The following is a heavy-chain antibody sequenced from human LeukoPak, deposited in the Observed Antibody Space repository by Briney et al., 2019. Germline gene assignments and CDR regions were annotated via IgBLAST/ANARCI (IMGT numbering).Heavy chain of an antibody. CDR2: IRSKAYGLTT. J-gene: IGHJ4*02. CDR3: TRVAGYCSNTSCYAAFDY. Sequence: QTGGSLRLSCTASGFTFGDYPMSWVRQAPGKGLEWVGFIRSKAYGLTTEYAASVKGRFTISRDDSKRIAYVEMDSLKTEDTAVYYCTRVAGYCSNTSCYAAFDYWGQGTLVTVSS. CDR1: GFTFGDYP. D-gene: IGHD2-2*01. V-gene: IGHV3-49*04.